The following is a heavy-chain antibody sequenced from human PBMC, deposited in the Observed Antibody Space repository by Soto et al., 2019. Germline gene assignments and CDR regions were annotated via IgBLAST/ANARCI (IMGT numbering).Heavy chain of an antibody. V-gene: IGHV3-7*04. CDR2: IKQDGSEN. CDR1: GFTFSNYW. CDR3: ARGSYCSGGRCYFDY. Sequence: EVQLVESGGGLVQPGGSLRLSCAASGFTFSNYWMSWVRQAPGEGLEWVANIKQDGSENSCVDSVKGRFTISRDNAKNSVYLQMNSLRAEDTAVYYCARGSYCSGGRCYFDYWGQGTPVTVSS. J-gene: IGHJ4*02. D-gene: IGHD2-15*01.